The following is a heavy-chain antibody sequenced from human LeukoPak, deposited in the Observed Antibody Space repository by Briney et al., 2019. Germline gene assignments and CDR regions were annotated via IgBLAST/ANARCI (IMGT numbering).Heavy chain of an antibody. CDR1: GYTFTSYD. J-gene: IGHJ3*02. Sequence: GASVKVSCKASGYTFTSYDINWVRQATGQGLEWMGWMNPNSGNTGYAQKFQGRVTMTRNTSISTAYMELNSLRAEDTAVYYCAKVVRGRRPNDAFDIWGQGTMVTVSS. CDR3: AKVVRGRRPNDAFDI. V-gene: IGHV1-8*01. D-gene: IGHD3-10*01. CDR2: MNPNSGNT.